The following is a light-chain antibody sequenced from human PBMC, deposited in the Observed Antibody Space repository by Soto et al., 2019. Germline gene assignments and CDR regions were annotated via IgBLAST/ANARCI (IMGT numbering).Light chain of an antibody. CDR1: QSISSY. CDR3: QQSYSTPGGLT. Sequence: DSQMTQSPSSLSASVGDRVTITCRASQSISSYLNWYQQKPGKAPKLLIYAASSLQSGVPSRFSGSGSGTDFTLTISSLQPEDFATYYCQQSYSTPGGLTFGGGTKVDIK. V-gene: IGKV1-39*01. CDR2: AAS. J-gene: IGKJ4*01.